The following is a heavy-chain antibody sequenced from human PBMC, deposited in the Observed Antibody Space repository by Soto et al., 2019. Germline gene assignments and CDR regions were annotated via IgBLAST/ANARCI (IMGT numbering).Heavy chain of an antibody. Sequence: GGSLRLSCAASGFTFSDYAMTWVRQAPGKGLEWVSTISGSGGSTYYADSVKGRFTISRDNSKNTLFLQMNSLRAEDTAVYYCAKYFHDFLNGYYSRGYADYWGQGTLVTVS. CDR3: AKYFHDFLNGYYSRGYADY. CDR2: ISGSGGST. D-gene: IGHD3-3*01. J-gene: IGHJ4*02. CDR1: GFTFSDYA. V-gene: IGHV3-23*01.